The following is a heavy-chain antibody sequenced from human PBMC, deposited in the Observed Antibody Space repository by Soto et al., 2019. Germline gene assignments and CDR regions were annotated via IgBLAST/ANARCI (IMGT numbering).Heavy chain of an antibody. D-gene: IGHD3-9*01. CDR1: GFTLSVYA. CDR3: AKALYYDILTGYSTLYFDY. CDR2: ISGSGGST. Sequence: PGGSLRLSCVASGFTLSVYAMGWVRLAPGKGLEWVSAISGSGGSTYYADSVKGRFTISRDNSKNTLYLQMNSLRAEDTAVYYCAKALYYDILTGYSTLYFDYWGQGTLVTVSS. J-gene: IGHJ4*02. V-gene: IGHV3-23*01.